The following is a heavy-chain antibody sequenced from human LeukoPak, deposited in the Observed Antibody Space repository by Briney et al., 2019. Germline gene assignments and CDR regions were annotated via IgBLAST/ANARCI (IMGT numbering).Heavy chain of an antibody. Sequence: SVKVSCKASVGTFISYAISWVRQAPGQGLEWMGGSISIFGTANYAQKFQGRVTITEDESTSTAYMELSSQRSEDTAVYYHASARNYESSGHVWGQGTLVTVSS. J-gene: IGHJ4*02. D-gene: IGHD3-22*01. V-gene: IGHV1-69*13. CDR1: VGTFISYA. CDR3: ASARNYESSGHV. CDR2: SISIFGTA.